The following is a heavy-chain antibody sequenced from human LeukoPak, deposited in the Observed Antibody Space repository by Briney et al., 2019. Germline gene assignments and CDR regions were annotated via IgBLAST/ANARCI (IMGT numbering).Heavy chain of an antibody. D-gene: IGHD1-1*01. CDR1: GFTFSDYY. V-gene: IGHV3-11*01. CDR3: ARGQLEPGNVDAFDI. CDR2: ISGSGSTI. Sequence: GGSLRLSCAACGFTFSDYYMSWIRQAPGKGLEWVSYISGSGSTIYYADSVKGRFTISRDNAKNSLYLQMNSLRAEDTAVYYCARGQLEPGNVDAFDIWGQGTMVTVSS. J-gene: IGHJ3*02.